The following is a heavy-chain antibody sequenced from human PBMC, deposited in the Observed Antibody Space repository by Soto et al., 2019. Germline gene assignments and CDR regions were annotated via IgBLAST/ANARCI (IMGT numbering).Heavy chain of an antibody. D-gene: IGHD3-10*01. Sequence: SETLSLTCNVSGGPIKTGDYYWNWIRQPPGKGLEWIGYVFYSGATNYSPSLKSRAAISMGTSKNQFSLSLASVTAADTAVYYCARAGFSYGHLLFWGQGIRVTVS. J-gene: IGHJ4*02. CDR1: GGPIKTGDYY. CDR3: ARAGFSYGHLLF. CDR2: VFYSGAT. V-gene: IGHV4-30-4*01.